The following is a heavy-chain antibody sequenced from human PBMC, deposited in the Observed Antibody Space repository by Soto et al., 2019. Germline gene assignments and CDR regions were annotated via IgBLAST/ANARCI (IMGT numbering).Heavy chain of an antibody. Sequence: QVQLVESGGGVVQPGRSLRLSCAASGFTFSSYGMHWVRQAPGKGLEWVAVISYDGSNKYYADSVKGRFTISRDNSKNQLYLQMHSLRAEDTAVYYCAKDSCGGDCFRYFDYWGQGTLVTVSS. CDR3: AKDSCGGDCFRYFDY. CDR1: GFTFSSYG. D-gene: IGHD2-21*02. V-gene: IGHV3-30*18. CDR2: ISYDGSNK. J-gene: IGHJ4*02.